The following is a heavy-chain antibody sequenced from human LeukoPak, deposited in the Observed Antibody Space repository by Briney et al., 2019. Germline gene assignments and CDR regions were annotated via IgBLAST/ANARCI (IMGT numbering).Heavy chain of an antibody. V-gene: IGHV3-74*01. D-gene: IGHD6-6*01. J-gene: IGHJ4*02. CDR1: GFAFSAYW. Sequence: PGGSLRLSCAASGFAFSAYWMHWVRQAPGKGLEWVSRINEDATTISYADSVKGRFIISRDNSKKSLYLQMNNLRAEDTAVYYCARWATSFDLWGQGTLVTVSS. CDR2: INEDATTI. CDR3: ARWATSFDL.